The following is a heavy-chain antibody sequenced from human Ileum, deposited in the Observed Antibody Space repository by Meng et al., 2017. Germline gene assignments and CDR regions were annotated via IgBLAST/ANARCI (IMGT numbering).Heavy chain of an antibody. CDR1: GYIFANYG. J-gene: IGHJ5*02. V-gene: IGHV1-18*01. CDR3: ARVAPGYVDGWFDP. Sequence: QVQLVQSGAEVKTPGASVKVSCMASGYIFANYGISWVRQAPGQGLEWMGWISDKNSNTNYGQKLQGRVTLTTDTSTTTAYMELGGRTSDDTAVYYCARVAPGYVDGWFDPWGQGTLVTVSS. D-gene: IGHD3-9*01. CDR2: ISDKNSNT.